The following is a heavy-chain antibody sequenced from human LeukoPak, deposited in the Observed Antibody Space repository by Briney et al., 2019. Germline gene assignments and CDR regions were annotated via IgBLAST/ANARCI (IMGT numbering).Heavy chain of an antibody. V-gene: IGHV3-23*01. CDR1: GFTFSSYA. D-gene: IGHD3-3*01. CDR2: ISGSGGST. Sequence: SGGSLRLSCAASGFTFSSYAMSWVRQAPGKGLEWVSAISGSGGSTYYADSVKGRFTISRDDSKNTLYLQMNSLRAEDTAVYYCAKGVGALRRYFDLWGRGTLVTVSS. J-gene: IGHJ2*01. CDR3: AKGVGALRRYFDL.